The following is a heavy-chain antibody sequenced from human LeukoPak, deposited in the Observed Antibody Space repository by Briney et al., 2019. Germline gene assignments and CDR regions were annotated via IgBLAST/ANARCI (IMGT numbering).Heavy chain of an antibody. CDR1: GFTFSSYG. Sequence: PGGSLRLSCAASGFTFSSYGMHWVRQAPGKGLEGVAFIRYDGSNKYYADSVKGRFTISRDNSKNTLYLQMNSLRAEDTAVYYCASPPRPSYYYYYYMDVWGKGTTVTVSS. CDR3: ASPPRPSYYYYYYMDV. CDR2: IRYDGSNK. J-gene: IGHJ6*03. V-gene: IGHV3-30*02.